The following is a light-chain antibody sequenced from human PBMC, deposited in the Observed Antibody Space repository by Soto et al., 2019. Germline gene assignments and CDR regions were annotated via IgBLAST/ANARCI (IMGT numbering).Light chain of an antibody. J-gene: IGLJ2*01. CDR3: SSYAGNSGVL. CDR2: EAS. CDR1: SSDIGDYNF. V-gene: IGLV2-8*01. Sequence: QSVLTQPPSASGSPGQSVTISCTETSSDIGDYNFVSWYQHHPGKAPKLIIYEASKRPSGVPDRFSASKSGNTASLTVSGLQAEDEADYYCSSYAGNSGVLFGGGTKVTVL.